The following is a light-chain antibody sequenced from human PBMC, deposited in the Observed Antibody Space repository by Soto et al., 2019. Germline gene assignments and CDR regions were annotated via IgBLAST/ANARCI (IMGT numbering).Light chain of an antibody. CDR3: QQYYNWPPIT. J-gene: IGKJ5*01. Sequence: IEMTQSPATLSASPGDRATLSCRASQPVNNNLAWYQQKPGQAPRLLIYGVSTRATGISARFSGSGSGTEFTLTISSLQSEDFAVYYRQQYYNWPPITFGQGTRLEIK. CDR2: GVS. CDR1: QPVNNN. V-gene: IGKV3-15*01.